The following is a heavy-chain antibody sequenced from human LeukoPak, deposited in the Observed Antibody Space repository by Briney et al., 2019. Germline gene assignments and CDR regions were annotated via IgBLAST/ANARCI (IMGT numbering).Heavy chain of an antibody. D-gene: IGHD4-17*01. CDR2: ISSSSSYI. CDR3: ARSVTRVAYYYYYYMDV. Sequence: GGSLRLSCAASGFTFSSYSMNWVRQAPGKGLEWVSSISSSSSYIYYADSVKGRFTISRDNAKNSLYLQMNSLRAEDTAVYYCARSVTRVAYYYYYYMDVWGKGTTVTISS. V-gene: IGHV3-21*01. CDR1: GFTFSSYS. J-gene: IGHJ6*03.